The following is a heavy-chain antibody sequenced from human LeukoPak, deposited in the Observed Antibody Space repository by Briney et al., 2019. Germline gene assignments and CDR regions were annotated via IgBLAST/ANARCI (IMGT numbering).Heavy chain of an antibody. CDR1: GGSISSYY. CDR3: ARHPYYYDSSGPRRDAFDI. CDR2: IYYSGST. Sequence: SETLSLTCTVSGGSISSYYWSWIRQPPGTGLEWIGYIYYSGSTNYNPSLKSRVTISVDTSKNQFSLKLSSVTAADTAVYYCARHPYYYDSSGPRRDAFDIWGQGTMVTVSS. V-gene: IGHV4-59*08. J-gene: IGHJ3*02. D-gene: IGHD3-22*01.